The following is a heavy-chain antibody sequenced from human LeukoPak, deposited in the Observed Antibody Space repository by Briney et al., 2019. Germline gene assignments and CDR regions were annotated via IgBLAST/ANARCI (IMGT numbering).Heavy chain of an antibody. J-gene: IGHJ3*02. Sequence: ASVKVSCKASRGTFCSNAISWVRQAPGQGLEWMGGIIPIFGTATYAQKFQGRVTITADKSTSTAYMELSSLRSEDTAVYYCARAPNYDFWSGYRRAFDIWGQGTMVTVSS. D-gene: IGHD3-3*01. CDR1: RGTFCSNA. V-gene: IGHV1-69*06. CDR3: ARAPNYDFWSGYRRAFDI. CDR2: IIPIFGTA.